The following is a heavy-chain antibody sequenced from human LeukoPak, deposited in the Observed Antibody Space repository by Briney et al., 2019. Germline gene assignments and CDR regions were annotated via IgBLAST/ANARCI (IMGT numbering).Heavy chain of an antibody. J-gene: IGHJ4*02. Sequence: GGSLRLSCAVSGVSFSTFAMHWVRQAPGKGLEWVAVIWHDGSNKYHAESVKGRFTISRDNSQNTLYLQMNSLRVEDTAIYYCTRVFRDYYQTDNWGQGTLVTVSS. CDR1: GVSFSTFA. CDR3: TRVFRDYYQTDN. D-gene: IGHD1-26*01. V-gene: IGHV3-33*01. CDR2: IWHDGSNK.